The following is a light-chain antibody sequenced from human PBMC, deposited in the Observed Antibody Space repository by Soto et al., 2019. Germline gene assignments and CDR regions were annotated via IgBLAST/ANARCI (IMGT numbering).Light chain of an antibody. J-gene: IGLJ2*01. CDR3: QTWDTGIQV. CDR2: LNSDGSH. Sequence: QLVLTQSPSASASLGASVKLTCTLSSGHSTYAIAWHQQQPEKAPRYLMKLNSDGSHSKGDGIPDRFSGSSSGAERYLTISSLQSEDEADYYCQTWDTGIQVFGGGTKLTVL. CDR1: SGHSTYA. V-gene: IGLV4-69*01.